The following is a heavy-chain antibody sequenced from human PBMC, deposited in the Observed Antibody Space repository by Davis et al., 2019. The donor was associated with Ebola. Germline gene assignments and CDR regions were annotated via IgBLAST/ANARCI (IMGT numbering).Heavy chain of an antibody. CDR2: ISGSGGTT. D-gene: IGHD3-3*01. CDR3: ARSGLSFGVVKYHYGMDV. V-gene: IGHV3-23*01. J-gene: IGHJ6*04. Sequence: PGGSLRLSCAASGFTLTSYAMSWVRQAPGKGLEWVSAISGSGGTTYYAGSVKGRFTVSRDNSKKTMYLQMNSLRAEDTAVYYCARSGLSFGVVKYHYGMDVWGKGTTVTVSS. CDR1: GFTLTSYA.